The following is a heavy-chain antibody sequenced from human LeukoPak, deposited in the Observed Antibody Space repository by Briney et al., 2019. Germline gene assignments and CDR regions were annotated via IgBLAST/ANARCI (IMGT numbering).Heavy chain of an antibody. CDR2: IYHSGST. Sequence: PSETLSPTCAVSNNFIRNGYYWGWIRQPPGKGLEWIGSIYHSGSTYYNPSLKSRLTISLDTSKSHFSLSLSSVTAADTAVYYCARENYQGAFDIWGQGTMVTVSS. CDR1: NNFIRNGYY. CDR3: ARENYQGAFDI. D-gene: IGHD1-7*01. V-gene: IGHV4-38-2*01. J-gene: IGHJ3*02.